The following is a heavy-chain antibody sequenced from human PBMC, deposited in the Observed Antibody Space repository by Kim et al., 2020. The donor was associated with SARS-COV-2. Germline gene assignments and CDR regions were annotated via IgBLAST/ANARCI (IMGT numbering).Heavy chain of an antibody. V-gene: IGHV1-18*01. CDR1: GYTFTSYG. J-gene: IGHJ1*01. CDR3: AGGVYYDILTGYDTDDPDAEYFQH. D-gene: IGHD3-9*01. Sequence: ASVKVSCQASGYTFTSYGISWVRQAPGQGLEWMGWISAYNGNTNYAQKLQGRVTMTTDTSTSTAYMELRSLRSDDTAVYYCAGGVYYDILTGYDTDDPDAEYFQHWGQGTLVTVSS. CDR2: ISAYNGNT.